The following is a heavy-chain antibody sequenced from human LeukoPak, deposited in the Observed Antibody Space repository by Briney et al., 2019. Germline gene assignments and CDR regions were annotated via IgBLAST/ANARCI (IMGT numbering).Heavy chain of an antibody. V-gene: IGHV4-38-2*02. Sequence: PSETLSLTCTVSGYTISSGYYWGWIRQPPGKGLEWIGSMYHSGTTYYNASLKSRATISVDTSKNQISLKKNSMTAADTAVYYCVRGPLLWFAELRFDPWGQGTLVTVSS. J-gene: IGHJ5*02. CDR2: MYHSGTT. CDR1: GYTISSGYY. D-gene: IGHD3-10*01. CDR3: VRGPLLWFAELRFDP.